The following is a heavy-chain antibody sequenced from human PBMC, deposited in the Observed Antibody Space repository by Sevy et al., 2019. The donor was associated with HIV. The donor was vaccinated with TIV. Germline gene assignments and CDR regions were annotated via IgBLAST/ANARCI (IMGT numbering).Heavy chain of an antibody. V-gene: IGHV3-11*01. CDR3: AGRKGIHNWGGDRYYYMDV. Sequence: GGSLRLSCTGSEFTFSDYYMSWIRQTPGKGLEWVSYISSSGYTIYYADSVKGRFTISRDNAKNSVYLQMNSLRAEDTAVYYCAGRKGIHNWGGDRYYYMDVWGKGTTVTVSS. D-gene: IGHD7-27*01. CDR1: EFTFSDYY. CDR2: ISSSGYTI. J-gene: IGHJ6*03.